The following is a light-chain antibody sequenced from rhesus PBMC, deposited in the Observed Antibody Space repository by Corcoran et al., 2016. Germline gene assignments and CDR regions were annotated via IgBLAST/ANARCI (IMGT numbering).Light chain of an antibody. CDR2: TAS. V-gene: IGKV1-28*01. Sequence: DIQMTQSPSSLSASAGDTVTITCRASQGISSYLNWFQQKPGKAPNFLIYTASSVESGVPSRFSGSGSGTECTLTISSLPPEAFAASYCLQHNSYPFTFAPGTKLDIK. CDR3: LQHNSYPFT. J-gene: IGKJ3*01. CDR1: QGISSY.